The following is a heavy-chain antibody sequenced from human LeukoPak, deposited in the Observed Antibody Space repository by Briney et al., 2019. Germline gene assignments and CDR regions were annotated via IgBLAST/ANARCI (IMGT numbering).Heavy chain of an antibody. D-gene: IGHD6-13*01. CDR2: ISGSGGST. J-gene: IGHJ4*02. CDR3: ASYSSSWYMFFDY. CDR1: GFTFSSYA. V-gene: IGHV3-23*01. Sequence: PGGSLRLSCAASGFTFSSYAMSWVRQAPGKGLEWVSAISGSGGSTYYADSVKGRFTISRDNSKNMLYLQMNSLRAEDTAVYYCASYSSSWYMFFDYWGQGTLVTVSS.